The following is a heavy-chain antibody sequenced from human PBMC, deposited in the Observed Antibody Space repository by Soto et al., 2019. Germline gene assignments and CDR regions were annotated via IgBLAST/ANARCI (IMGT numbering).Heavy chain of an antibody. Sequence: QVQLVQSGAEVKKPGSSVKVSCKASGGTFSSYAISWVRQAPGLGLEWMGGIIPIFGTANYAQKFQGRVTITADESTGTAYMELSSLRSEDTAVYYCASDYCSGGSCYSANWGQGTLVTVSS. CDR1: GGTFSSYA. CDR2: IIPIFGTA. D-gene: IGHD2-15*01. CDR3: ASDYCSGGSCYSAN. V-gene: IGHV1-69*01. J-gene: IGHJ4*02.